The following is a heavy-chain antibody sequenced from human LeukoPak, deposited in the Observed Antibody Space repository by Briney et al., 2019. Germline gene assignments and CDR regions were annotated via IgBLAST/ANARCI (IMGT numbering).Heavy chain of an antibody. D-gene: IGHD4/OR15-4a*01. Sequence: SQTLSLTCTVSGGSISSGSYYWSWIRQPAGKGLEWIGRIHTSGSTNYNPSLKSRVTISVDTSKNQFSLKLSSVTAADTAVYYCARVRAYYYMDVWGKGTTVTVSS. CDR3: ARVRAYYYMDV. CDR1: GGSISSGSYY. CDR2: IHTSGST. V-gene: IGHV4-61*02. J-gene: IGHJ6*03.